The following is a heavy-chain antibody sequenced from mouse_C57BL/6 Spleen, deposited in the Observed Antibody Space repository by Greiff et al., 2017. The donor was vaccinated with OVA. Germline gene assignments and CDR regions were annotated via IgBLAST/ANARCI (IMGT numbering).Heavy chain of an antibody. V-gene: IGHV5-16*01. CDR2: INYDGSST. D-gene: IGHD2-1*01. Sequence: EVKLVESEGGLVQPGSSMKLSCTASGFTFSDYYMAWVRQVPEKGLEWVANINYDGSSTYYLDSLKSRFIISRDNAKNILYLQMSSLKSEDTATYYCAREDGNYVYFDYWGQGTTLTVSS. CDR1: GFTFSDYY. CDR3: AREDGNYVYFDY. J-gene: IGHJ2*01.